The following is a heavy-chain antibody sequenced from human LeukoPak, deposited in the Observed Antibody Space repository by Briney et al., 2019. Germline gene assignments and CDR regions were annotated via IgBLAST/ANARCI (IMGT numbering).Heavy chain of an antibody. Sequence: PGGSLRLSCAASGFSFSSHWMSWVRQAPGKGLEWLASINQDGSEKYYVDSVKGRFTISRDNAKNSLYLQMNSLRAEDTAVYYCANYWYYGSGRPDGMDVWGQGTTVTVSS. CDR2: INQDGSEK. CDR1: GFSFSSHW. V-gene: IGHV3-7*03. J-gene: IGHJ6*02. CDR3: ANYWYYGSGRPDGMDV. D-gene: IGHD3-10*01.